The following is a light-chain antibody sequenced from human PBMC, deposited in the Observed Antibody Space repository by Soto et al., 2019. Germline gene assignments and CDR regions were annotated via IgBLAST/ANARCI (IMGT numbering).Light chain of an antibody. V-gene: IGKV1-39*01. CDR2: AAS. Sequence: DIQMTQSPSSLSASVGDRVTITCRASQTISSYLNWYQQKPGKAPNLLIYAASSLPSGVPSRFSGSGSVTDFTLTISSLQPEYGATYYCQQSYSTPTFGQGTRLESK. CDR3: QQSYSTPT. J-gene: IGKJ5*01. CDR1: QTISSY.